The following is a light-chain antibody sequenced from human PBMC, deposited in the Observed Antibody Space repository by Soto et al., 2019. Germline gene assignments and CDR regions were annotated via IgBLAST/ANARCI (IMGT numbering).Light chain of an antibody. CDR3: CSYADSSYV. J-gene: IGLJ1*01. CDR1: SSDVGGYKY. CDR2: DVS. Sequence: QSALTQPRSASGSPGQSVTISCTGTSSDVGGYKYVSWYQQHPDKAPKVMIYDVSERPSGVPDRFSGSKSGNTASLTISGLQAEDEADYYCCSYADSSYVFGTGTKLTVL. V-gene: IGLV2-11*01.